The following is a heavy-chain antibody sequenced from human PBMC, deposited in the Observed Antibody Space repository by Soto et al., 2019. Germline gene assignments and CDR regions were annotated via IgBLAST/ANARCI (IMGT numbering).Heavy chain of an antibody. CDR2: IFWDDDK. D-gene: IGHD1-1*01. CDR3: AHRLRLPGTYIFDY. V-gene: IGHV2-5*02. CDR1: GFSLSTTGVS. J-gene: IGHJ4*02. Sequence: QITLKESGPTLVKPTQTLTLTCTFSGFSLSTTGVSVGWIRQPPGKALEWLALIFWDDDKRYNPSLKSRLTNTRDTSKRQVVLTMTNMDPVDTATYYCAHRLRLPGTYIFDYWGQGTMVTVSS.